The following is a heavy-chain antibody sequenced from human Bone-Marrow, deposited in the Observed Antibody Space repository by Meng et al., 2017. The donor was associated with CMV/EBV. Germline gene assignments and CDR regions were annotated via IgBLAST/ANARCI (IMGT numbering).Heavy chain of an antibody. J-gene: IGHJ4*02. CDR1: GFTFSSYA. V-gene: IGHV3-30*04. CDR2: ISYDGSNK. CDR3: ARDLEIYGDSPRGFSY. D-gene: IGHD4-17*01. Sequence: GESLKISCAASGFTFSSYAMHWVRQAPGKGLEWVAVISYDGSNKYYADSVKGRFTISRDNSKNTLYLQMNSLRAEDTAVYYCARDLEIYGDSPRGFSYWGQGTLVTVSS.